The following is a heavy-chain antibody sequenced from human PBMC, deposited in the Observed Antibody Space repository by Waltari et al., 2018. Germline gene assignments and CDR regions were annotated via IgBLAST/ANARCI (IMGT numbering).Heavy chain of an antibody. CDR1: GFTGSRNY. Sequence: EVQLVESGGGLIQPGGSLRLSCAASGFTGSRNYVSWFRQAPGKGLEWVSVIYSAGSTHYADSVKGRFTISRDNSKNTLYLQMNNLRAEDTAVYYCARDLTGVELWCRGTLVTVSS. J-gene: IGHJ2*01. CDR3: ARDLTGVEL. D-gene: IGHD3-9*01. CDR2: IYSAGST. V-gene: IGHV3-53*01.